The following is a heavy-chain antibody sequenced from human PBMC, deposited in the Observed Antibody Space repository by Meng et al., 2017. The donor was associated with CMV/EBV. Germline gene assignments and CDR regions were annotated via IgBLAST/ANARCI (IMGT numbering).Heavy chain of an antibody. CDR3: ARSTSGSYYEFDY. CDR2: ISYDGSNK. J-gene: IGHJ4*02. V-gene: IGHV3-30*04. D-gene: IGHD1-26*01. CDR1: GFTFSSYA. Sequence: AASGFTFSSYAMHWVRQAPGKGLEWVAVISYDGSNKYYADSVKGRFTISRDNSKNTLYLQMNSLRAEDTAVYYCARSTSGSYYEFDYWGQGTLVNVSS.